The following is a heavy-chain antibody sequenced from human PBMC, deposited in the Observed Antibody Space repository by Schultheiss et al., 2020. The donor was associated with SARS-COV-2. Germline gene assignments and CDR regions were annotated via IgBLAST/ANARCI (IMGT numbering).Heavy chain of an antibody. Sequence: GGSLRLSCAASGFTFSSYDLSWVRQAPGKGLEWVSAINGRGGSTYYTDSVKGRFTISRDNSKNTLYLQMNSLRAEDTAVYYCAIFCPILLWFGDLVLDYWGQGTMVTVSS. CDR1: GFTFSSYD. CDR2: INGRGGST. J-gene: IGHJ4*02. CDR3: AIFCPILLWFGDLVLDY. V-gene: IGHV3-23*01. D-gene: IGHD3-10*01.